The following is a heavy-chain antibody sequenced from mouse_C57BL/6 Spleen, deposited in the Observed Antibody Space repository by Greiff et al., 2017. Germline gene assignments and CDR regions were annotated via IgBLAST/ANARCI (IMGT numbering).Heavy chain of an antibody. Sequence: QVQLQQSGAELVKPGASVKMSCKASGYTFTTYPIEWMKQNHGKSLEWIGNFHPYNDDTKYNEKFKGKATLTVEKSSSTVYLERSRLTSDDSAVYYCARGHYSNRYYYAMDYWGQGTSVTVAS. CDR2: FHPYNDDT. V-gene: IGHV1-47*01. CDR1: GYTFTTYP. CDR3: ARGHYSNRYYYAMDY. D-gene: IGHD2-5*01. J-gene: IGHJ4*01.